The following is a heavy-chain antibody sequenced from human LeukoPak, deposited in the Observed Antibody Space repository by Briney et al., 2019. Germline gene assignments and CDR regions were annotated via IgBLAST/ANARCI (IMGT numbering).Heavy chain of an antibody. CDR1: GFTFSSYA. CDR2: ISGSGGST. Sequence: TGGSLRLSCAASGFTFSSYAMSWVRQAPGKGLEWVSAISGSGGSTYYADSVKGRFTISRDNSKNTLYLQMNSLRAEDTAVYYCAKDLSRVGGPDDAYGMDVWGQGTTVTVSS. V-gene: IGHV3-23*01. D-gene: IGHD3-10*01. J-gene: IGHJ6*02. CDR3: AKDLSRVGGPDDAYGMDV.